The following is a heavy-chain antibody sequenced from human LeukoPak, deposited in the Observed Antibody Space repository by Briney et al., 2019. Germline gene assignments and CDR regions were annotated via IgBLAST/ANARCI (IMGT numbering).Heavy chain of an antibody. CDR1: GDSVSSKRAA. J-gene: IGHJ3*02. CDR2: TYYRSRWYN. V-gene: IGHV6-1*01. Sequence: SQTLSLTCDISGDSVSSKRAAWNWIRQSPARGLEWLGRTYYRSRWYNEYAEAVKSRVTVNPDTSKNRFPLQLSSVTPEDTAIYYCVRGSGMGQDAFDIWGQGTMVTVFS. CDR3: VRGSGMGQDAFDI. D-gene: IGHD2-15*01.